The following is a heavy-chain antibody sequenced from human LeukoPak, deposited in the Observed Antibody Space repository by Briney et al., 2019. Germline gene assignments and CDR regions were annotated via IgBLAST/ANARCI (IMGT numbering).Heavy chain of an antibody. Sequence: GGSLRLSCAASGFTFRGYYMSWIRQAPGKGLEWVSYISSSGSTIYYADSVKGRFTISRDNAKNLLYLQMNSLRAEDTAVYYCARAKHECSSTSCYPREGFDYWGQGTLVTVSS. CDR1: GFTFRGYY. V-gene: IGHV3-11*01. D-gene: IGHD2-2*01. CDR3: ARAKHECSSTSCYPREGFDY. CDR2: ISSSGSTI. J-gene: IGHJ4*02.